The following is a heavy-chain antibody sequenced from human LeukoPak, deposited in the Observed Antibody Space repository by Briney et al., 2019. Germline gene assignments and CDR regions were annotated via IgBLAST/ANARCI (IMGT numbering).Heavy chain of an antibody. Sequence: KTGESLKISCKGSGYSFTSHWHAWVRPMSGKGLEWMGAFYSADSDTRYSPSFQGQVTILAGKSLGPAYLQWSRLKAPDPAIYYRARQRGRRNGYAACACDIWDRGTRVTVSS. CDR3: ARQRGRRNGYAACACDI. J-gene: IGHJ3*02. D-gene: IGHD2-2*01. CDR2: FYSADSDT. V-gene: IGHV5-51*01. CDR1: GYSFTSHW.